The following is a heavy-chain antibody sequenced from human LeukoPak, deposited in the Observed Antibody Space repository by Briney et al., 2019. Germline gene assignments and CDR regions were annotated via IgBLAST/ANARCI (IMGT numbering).Heavy chain of an antibody. CDR3: AKDWGNGGYGYYFDH. V-gene: IGHV3-30*18. Sequence: GRSLRLSCAASGFTFSTYGMHWVRQAPGKGLEWVAVISFDGSNKYYPDSVKGRFTISRDNSKNTMYLQMNSLRAEDTAVYYCAKDWGNGGYGYYFDHWGQGTLVTVSS. J-gene: IGHJ4*02. CDR2: ISFDGSNK. D-gene: IGHD7-27*01. CDR1: GFTFSTYG.